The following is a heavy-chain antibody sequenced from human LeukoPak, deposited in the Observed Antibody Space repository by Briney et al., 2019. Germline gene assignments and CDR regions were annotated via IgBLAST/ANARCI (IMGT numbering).Heavy chain of an antibody. J-gene: IGHJ6*02. CDR1: GFTFSSYS. D-gene: IGHD3-3*01. CDR3: ARIYDFWSGYYYGMDV. Sequence: GGSLRLSCAASGFTFSSYSMNWVRQAPGKGLEWVSSISSSSSYIYYADSVKGRFTISRDNAKNSLYLQVNSLRAEDTAVYYCARIYDFWSGYYYGMDVWGQGTTVTVSS. V-gene: IGHV3-21*01. CDR2: ISSSSSYI.